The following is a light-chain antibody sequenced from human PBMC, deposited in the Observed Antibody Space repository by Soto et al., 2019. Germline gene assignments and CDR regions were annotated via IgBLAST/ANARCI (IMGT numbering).Light chain of an antibody. Sequence: IHMTQSPSTLSGSLGDRVTITXRASQTISIWLAWYQQKPGXAPKXXXDKXSTLKRGAPSRLSGSGSGTEFTLTISSLQPDYFANYYCQHYKSDSEAFGQGTKVDIK. V-gene: IGKV1-5*03. CDR1: QTISIW. CDR2: KXS. CDR3: QHYKSDSEA. J-gene: IGKJ1*01.